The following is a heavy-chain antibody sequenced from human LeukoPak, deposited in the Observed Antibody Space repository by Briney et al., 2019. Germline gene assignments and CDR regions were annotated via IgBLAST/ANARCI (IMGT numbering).Heavy chain of an antibody. D-gene: IGHD3-22*01. V-gene: IGHV1-18*01. J-gene: IGHJ4*02. CDR3: ARAGHRRYYYDNGYDY. CDR1: GYIFTNYG. CDR2: ISTYNGHT. Sequence: ASVKVSCKTSGYIFTNYGISWVRQAPGQCLEWMGWISTYNGHTNYALQLQGRVTMSTDTSTSTAYMELTNLRSDDTAVYYCARAGHRRYYYDNGYDYWGQGTLVSVSS.